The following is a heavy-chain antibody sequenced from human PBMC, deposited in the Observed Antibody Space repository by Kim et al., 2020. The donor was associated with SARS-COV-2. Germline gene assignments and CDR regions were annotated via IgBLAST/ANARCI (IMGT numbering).Heavy chain of an antibody. Sequence: AQKFQGRVTMTRDTSTSTVYMELSSLRSEDTAVYYCARDRDGYNAYMDVWGKGTTVTVSS. D-gene: IGHD5-12*01. V-gene: IGHV1-46*01. J-gene: IGHJ6*03. CDR3: ARDRDGYNAYMDV.